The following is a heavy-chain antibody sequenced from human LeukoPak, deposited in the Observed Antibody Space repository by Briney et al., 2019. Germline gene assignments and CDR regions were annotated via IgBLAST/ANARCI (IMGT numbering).Heavy chain of an antibody. D-gene: IGHD2-21*02. Sequence: GGSLRLSCAAPGFTFDDYAMHWVRQAPGKGLEWVSGISWNSGSIDYADSVKGRFTISRDNAKNSLYLQMNSLRPEDTALYYCAKGGLVVVPASLDYWGQGTLVTVSS. CDR3: AKGGLVVVPASLDY. CDR1: GFTFDDYA. CDR2: ISWNSGSI. V-gene: IGHV3-9*01. J-gene: IGHJ4*02.